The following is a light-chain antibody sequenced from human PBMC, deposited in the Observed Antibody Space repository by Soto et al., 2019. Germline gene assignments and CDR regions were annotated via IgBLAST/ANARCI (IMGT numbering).Light chain of an antibody. CDR2: KAS. CDR1: QSISSW. J-gene: IGKJ1*01. V-gene: IGKV1-5*03. Sequence: DIQMTQSPSTLSASVGDRVTITCRASQSISSWLAWYQQKPGKAPKLLIYKASSLESGVPSRFSGSGSGTEFTLTNSSLQPDDFATYYCQQFNNYPWTFSQGTRVEIK. CDR3: QQFNNYPWT.